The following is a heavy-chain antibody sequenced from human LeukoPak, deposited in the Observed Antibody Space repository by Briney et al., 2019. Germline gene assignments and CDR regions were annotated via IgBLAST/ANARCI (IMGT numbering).Heavy chain of an antibody. V-gene: IGHV4-4*07. Sequence: KPSETLPLTCTVSGASISSYYWSWIRQPAGKGLEWIGRISDSASTNYNPSLKSRVTMSVDTSKNQFSLKLSSVTAADTAVYYCTRIRDSSGYYLGAFDFWGQGTMVTVSS. D-gene: IGHD3-22*01. CDR3: TRIRDSSGYYLGAFDF. J-gene: IGHJ3*01. CDR2: ISDSAST. CDR1: GASISSYY.